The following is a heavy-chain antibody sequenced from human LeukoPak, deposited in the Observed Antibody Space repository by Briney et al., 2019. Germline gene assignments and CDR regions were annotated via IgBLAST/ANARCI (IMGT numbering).Heavy chain of an antibody. V-gene: IGHV4-59*01. CDR1: GGSISSYF. J-gene: IGHJ5*02. CDR3: ARVFDDYYDSSADPPLWFDP. CDR2: VYCSGSP. Sequence: SSETLSLTCTVSGGSISSYFWSWIRQPPGMGLEWIGYVYCSGSPNYNPSLKSRVTISVDTSKNQFSLRLRSVTAADTAVYYCARVFDDYYDSSADPPLWFDPCGQGTLVTVSS. D-gene: IGHD3-22*01.